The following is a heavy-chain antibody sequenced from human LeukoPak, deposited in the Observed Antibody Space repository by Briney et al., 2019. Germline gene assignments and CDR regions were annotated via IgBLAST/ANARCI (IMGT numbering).Heavy chain of an antibody. J-gene: IGHJ4*02. CDR2: ISSGGRYI. Sequence: GGSLRLSCAASGFTVSTYSMNWVRQAPGKGLEWVSSISSGGRYIYYADSVKGRFTISRDNAKNSLYLQMNSVRAEDTALYYCARCSGGSCYHSDGYWGQGTLVT. V-gene: IGHV3-21*01. D-gene: IGHD2-15*01. CDR1: GFTVSTYS. CDR3: ARCSGGSCYHSDGY.